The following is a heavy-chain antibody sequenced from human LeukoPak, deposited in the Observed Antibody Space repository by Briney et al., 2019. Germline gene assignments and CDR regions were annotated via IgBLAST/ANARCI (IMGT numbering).Heavy chain of an antibody. CDR1: GGSISSSHW. V-gene: IGHV4-4*02. CDR3: ARDILATSIAAPYY. CDR2: IYHSGST. Sequence: SETLSLTCAVSGGSISSSHWWSWVRQPPGKGLEWIGEIYHSGSTNYNPSLKSRITISVDMSKNQFSLKLSSVTAADTAVYYCARDILATSIAAPYYWGRGTLVTVSS. J-gene: IGHJ4*02. D-gene: IGHD6-13*01.